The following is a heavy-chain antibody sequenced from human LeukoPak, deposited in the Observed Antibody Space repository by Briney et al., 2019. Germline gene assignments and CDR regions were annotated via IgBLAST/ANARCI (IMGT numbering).Heavy chain of an antibody. J-gene: IGHJ4*02. CDR3: ARGITSTGDDY. CDR2: MNLYSGNT. CDR1: GYTFISYD. D-gene: IGHD2-2*01. Sequence: EASVKVSCKASGYTFISYDVNWVRQGTGQGLEWIGWMNLYSGNTDYAQKFQGRVTLTRDTSVGTAYMELSGLTSDDTAVYYCARGITSTGDDYWGQGTLVTVSS. V-gene: IGHV1-8*01.